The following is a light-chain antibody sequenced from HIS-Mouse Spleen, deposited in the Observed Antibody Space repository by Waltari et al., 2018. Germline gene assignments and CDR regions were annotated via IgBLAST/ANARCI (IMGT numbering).Light chain of an antibody. Sequence: SYELTQPPSVSVSPGQTARITCSGDALRKNYASWYQQKSGQAPVLVIYEDSKRPSGIPERFSGSSSGTMTTLTISGAQVEDEADYYCYSTDSSGNHRVFGGGTKLTVL. CDR2: EDS. CDR3: YSTDSSGNHRV. CDR1: ALRKNY. V-gene: IGLV3-10*01. J-gene: IGLJ2*01.